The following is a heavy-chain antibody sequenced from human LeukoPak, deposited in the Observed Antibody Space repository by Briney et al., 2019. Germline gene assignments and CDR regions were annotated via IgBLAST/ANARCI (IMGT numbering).Heavy chain of an antibody. CDR2: IWYDGSSK. D-gene: IGHD2-15*01. V-gene: IGHV3-30*02. CDR3: ATDRATQYFDY. CDR1: GLTFRSYG. Sequence: PGGSLRLSCAASGLTFRSYGMHWVRQAPGKGLEWVAFIWYDGSSKYYADSVKGRFTISRDNSRNTLFLQMNSLRVEDTAVYYCATDRATQYFDYWGQGTLVSVPS. J-gene: IGHJ4*02.